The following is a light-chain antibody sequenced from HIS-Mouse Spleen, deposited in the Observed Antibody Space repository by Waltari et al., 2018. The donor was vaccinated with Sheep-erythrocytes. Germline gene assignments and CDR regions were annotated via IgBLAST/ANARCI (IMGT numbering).Light chain of an antibody. CDR2: GAS. Sequence: EIVMTQSPATLSVSPGERATLSCRASQSFSSNLAWYQQKPGQAPRLLIYGASTRATGIPARFSGSGSGTEFTLTISSMQSEDFAVYYCQQYNNWPPGTFGQGTNLEIK. CDR3: QQYNNWPPGT. J-gene: IGKJ2*02. V-gene: IGKV3-15*01. CDR1: QSFSSN.